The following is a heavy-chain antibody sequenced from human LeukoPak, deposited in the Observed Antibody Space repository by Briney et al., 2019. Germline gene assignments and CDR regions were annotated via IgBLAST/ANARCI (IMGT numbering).Heavy chain of an antibody. V-gene: IGHV3-23*01. CDR1: GFTFSSYA. D-gene: IGHD6-19*01. CDR2: ISGSGGST. CDR3: AKDYKYSSGWFMGAEYFQH. Sequence: GSLRLSCAASGFTFSSYAMSWVRQAPGKGLEWVSAISGSGGSTYYADSVKGRFTISRDNSKNTLYLQMNSLRAEDTAVYYCAKDYKYSSGWFMGAEYFQHWGQGTLVTVSS. J-gene: IGHJ1*01.